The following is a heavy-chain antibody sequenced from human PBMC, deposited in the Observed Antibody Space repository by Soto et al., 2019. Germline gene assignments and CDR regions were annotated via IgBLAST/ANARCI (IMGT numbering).Heavy chain of an antibody. Sequence: EVLLLESGGGLVQPGGSLRLSCAASGFTFSSYAMSWVRQAPGKGLEWVSAISTSGGTTYYADAVKGRFTISRDNSKNTLYLQMNSLRAEDTAVYYCAKDGRGYNYGRRFDYWGQGTLVIVSS. V-gene: IGHV3-23*01. D-gene: IGHD5-18*01. CDR1: GFTFSSYA. CDR2: ISTSGGTT. CDR3: AKDGRGYNYGRRFDY. J-gene: IGHJ4*02.